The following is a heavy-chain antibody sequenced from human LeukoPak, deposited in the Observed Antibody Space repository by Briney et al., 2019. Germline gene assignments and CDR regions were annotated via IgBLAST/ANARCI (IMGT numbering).Heavy chain of an antibody. CDR1: GFTFSSYG. CDR3: AKVDYYDSSGYYYPLYYYYGMDV. Sequence: PGGSLRLSCAASGFTFSSYGMHWVRQAPGKGLEWVAVISYDGSNKYYADSVKGRFTISRDNSKNTLYLQMNSLRAEDTAVYCCAKVDYYDSSGYYYPLYYYYGMDVWGQGTTVTVSS. D-gene: IGHD3-22*01. CDR2: ISYDGSNK. J-gene: IGHJ6*02. V-gene: IGHV3-30*18.